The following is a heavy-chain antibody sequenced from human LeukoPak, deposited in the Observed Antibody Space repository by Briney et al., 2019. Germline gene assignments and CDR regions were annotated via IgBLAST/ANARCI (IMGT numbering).Heavy chain of an antibody. CDR1: GFTFSSYV. Sequence: GRSLRLSCAASGFTFSSYVMHWVRQAPGKGLEWVAVIWYDGSNKYYADSVKGRFTISRDNSKNTLYLQMNSLRAEDTAVYYCARESAGIAAAGTLDYWGQGTLVTVSS. CDR2: IWYDGSNK. J-gene: IGHJ4*02. D-gene: IGHD6-13*01. CDR3: ARESAGIAAAGTLDY. V-gene: IGHV3-33*01.